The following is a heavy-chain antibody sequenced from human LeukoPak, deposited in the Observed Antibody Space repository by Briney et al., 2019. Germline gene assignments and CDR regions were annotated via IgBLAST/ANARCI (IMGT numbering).Heavy chain of an antibody. CDR3: AKDLGFGAPGSGP. V-gene: IGHV3-23*01. CDR1: GCTCINYS. D-gene: IGHD3-10*01. CDR2: ISGSGGST. Sequence: GGSLRLSCAASGCTCINYSMSWVRQPPAKELEGVSAISGSGGSTYKADSVKGGPTISRDNSKNTLYLKMNSLRAENAAVYYCAKDLGFGAPGSGPWGQGTLVTVSS. J-gene: IGHJ5*02.